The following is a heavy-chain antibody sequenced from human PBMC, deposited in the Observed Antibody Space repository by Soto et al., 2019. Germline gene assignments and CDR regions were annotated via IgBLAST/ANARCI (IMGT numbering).Heavy chain of an antibody. CDR1: GFSLSTSGVA. V-gene: IGHV2-5*02. D-gene: IGHD3-16*01. Sequence: QITLKESGPTLVKPAQTLTLTCTFSGFSLSTSGVAVGWLRQPPGKAPEWLALGYWDDDKRYSPSLKSRLTITKDTSKNQVVLTMTNMEPVDTATYYCAHRPITFMASWFDPWGQGIPVTVSS. CDR2: GYWDDDK. J-gene: IGHJ5*02. CDR3: AHRPITFMASWFDP.